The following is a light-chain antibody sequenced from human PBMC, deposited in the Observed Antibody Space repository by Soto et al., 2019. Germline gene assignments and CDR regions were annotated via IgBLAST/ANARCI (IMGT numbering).Light chain of an antibody. Sequence: SDLTQPASVSGSPGQSITISCTGTSSDVGGYNYVSWYQQHPGKAPKLMIYDVSNRPSGVSNRFSGSKSGNTASLTISGLQAEDEADYYCSSYTSSSLCVFGTGTKVTVL. CDR2: DVS. J-gene: IGLJ1*01. CDR1: SSDVGGYNY. V-gene: IGLV2-14*01. CDR3: SSYTSSSLCV.